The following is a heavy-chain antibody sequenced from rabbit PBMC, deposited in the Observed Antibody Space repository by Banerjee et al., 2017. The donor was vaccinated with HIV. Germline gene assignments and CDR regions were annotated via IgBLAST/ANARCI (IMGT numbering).Heavy chain of an antibody. J-gene: IGHJ4*01. D-gene: IGHD1-1*01. Sequence: QEQLVESGGGLVTLGGSLKLSCKASGIDFTTYGISWVRQAPGKGLEWIACINTSSGNTVYASWAKGRFTISKTSSTTVTVQMTSLTAADTATYFCARGADNNWYIPYFKLWGPGTLVTVS. CDR3: ARGADNNWYIPYFKL. CDR2: INTSSGNT. CDR1: GIDFTTYG. V-gene: IGHV1S45*01.